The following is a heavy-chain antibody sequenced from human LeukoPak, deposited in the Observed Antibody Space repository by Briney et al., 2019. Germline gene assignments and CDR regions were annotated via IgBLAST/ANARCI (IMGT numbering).Heavy chain of an antibody. Sequence: PGGSLRLSCAASGVTFSSYWMSWVRQAPGKGREWVANIKQDGSEKYYVDSVKGRFTISRDNAKNSLYLQMNSLRAEDTAVYYCARGLVEIGYWGQGTLVTVSS. J-gene: IGHJ4*02. V-gene: IGHV3-7*01. CDR2: IKQDGSEK. CDR1: GVTFSSYW. CDR3: ARGLVEIGY. D-gene: IGHD2-21*01.